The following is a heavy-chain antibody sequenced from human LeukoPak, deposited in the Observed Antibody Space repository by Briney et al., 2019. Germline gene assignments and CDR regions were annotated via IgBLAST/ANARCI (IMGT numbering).Heavy chain of an antibody. CDR3: ARHLPKWGWDY. CDR2: IYYSGSI. Sequence: SETLSLTCTVSGGSISSYYWSWIRQPPGKGLEWIGYIYYSGSIKYNPSLKSRVTISVDTSKNQFSLKLSSVTAADTAVYYCARHLPKWGWDYWGQGTLVTVSS. CDR1: GGSISSYY. J-gene: IGHJ4*02. V-gene: IGHV4-59*08. D-gene: IGHD1-26*01.